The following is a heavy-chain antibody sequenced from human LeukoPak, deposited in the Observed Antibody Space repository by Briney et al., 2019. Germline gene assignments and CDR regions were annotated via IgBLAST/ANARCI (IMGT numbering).Heavy chain of an antibody. J-gene: IGHJ6*02. CDR2: ISAYNGNT. Sequence: ASVKVSCKASGYTFTNYGITWVRQTPGQGLEWMGWISAYNGNTNYAQKLQGRVTMTTDTSTSTAYMELRSLRSDDTAVYYCARESRYGDYAFYYYYGMDVWGQGTTVTVSS. CDR1: GYTFTNYG. V-gene: IGHV1-18*01. D-gene: IGHD4-17*01. CDR3: ARESRYGDYAFYYYYGMDV.